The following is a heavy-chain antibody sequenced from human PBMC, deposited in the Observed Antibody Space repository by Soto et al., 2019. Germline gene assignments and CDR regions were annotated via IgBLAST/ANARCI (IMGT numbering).Heavy chain of an antibody. CDR1: GFTFSSYA. Sequence: QVQLVESGGGVVQPGRSLRLSCAASGFTFSSYAMHWVRQAPGKGLEWVALISYDGSNKYYADSVKGRFTISRDNSKNXLYLQRNSLRAEDTAVYYCARGATVMALPGGDFDIWGQGTMVTVSS. CDR3: ARGATVMALPGGDFDI. CDR2: ISYDGSNK. D-gene: IGHD5-18*01. J-gene: IGHJ3*02. V-gene: IGHV3-30-3*01.